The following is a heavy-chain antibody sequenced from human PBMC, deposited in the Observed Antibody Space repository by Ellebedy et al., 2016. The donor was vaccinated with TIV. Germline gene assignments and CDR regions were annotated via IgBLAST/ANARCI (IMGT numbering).Heavy chain of an antibody. J-gene: IGHJ3*02. Sequence: SETLSLTCTVSGYSISSGYYWGWIRQSPGKGLEWIGSIYYTGTTYYTPSLKSRVTISINTSKNQFSLKLTSVTAPDTAVYYCARGPVLYNFDAFDIWGQGTVVTVSS. D-gene: IGHD1-1*01. CDR2: IYYTGTT. CDR3: ARGPVLYNFDAFDI. CDR1: GYSISSGYY. V-gene: IGHV4-38-2*02.